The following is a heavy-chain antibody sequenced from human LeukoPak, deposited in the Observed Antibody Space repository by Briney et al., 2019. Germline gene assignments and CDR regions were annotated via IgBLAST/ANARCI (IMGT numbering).Heavy chain of an antibody. CDR2: ISYNGGST. V-gene: IGHV3-64D*06. CDR3: VKDYFYYYFGGGSYPTF. J-gene: IGHJ4*02. Sequence: GGSLRLSCLASGFTFSSYAMHWVRQAPRKGLEYVSAISYNGGSTYYADSVKGRFTISRDNSKNTLFLQMSSLRTEDTAVYYCVKDYFYYYFGGGSYPTFWGQGTTVTVSS. D-gene: IGHD3-3*01. CDR1: GFTFSSYA.